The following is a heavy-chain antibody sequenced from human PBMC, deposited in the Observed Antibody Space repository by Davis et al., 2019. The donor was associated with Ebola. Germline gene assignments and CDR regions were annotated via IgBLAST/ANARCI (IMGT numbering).Heavy chain of an antibody. V-gene: IGHV4-34*01. D-gene: IGHD6-6*01. CDR3: ARRHSSSVFDY. Sequence: SETLSLTCTVSGGSISSYYWSWIRQPPGKGLEWVGEINHSGSTNYNPSLKSRVTISVDTSKNQFSLKLSSVTAADTAVYYCARRHSSSVFDYWGQGTLVTVSS. J-gene: IGHJ4*02. CDR2: INHSGST. CDR1: GGSISSYY.